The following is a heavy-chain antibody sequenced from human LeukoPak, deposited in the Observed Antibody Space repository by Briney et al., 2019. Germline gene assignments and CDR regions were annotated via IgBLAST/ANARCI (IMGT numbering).Heavy chain of an antibody. CDR3: ARGILRQQLLVY. CDR1: GYTFTSYD. J-gene: IGHJ4*02. CDR2: MNPNSGNT. V-gene: IGHV1-8*01. D-gene: IGHD6-13*01. Sequence: EASVTVSCTASGYTFTSYDINWVRQATGQGLEWMGWMNPNSGNTGYAQKFQGRVTMTRNTSISTAYMELSSLRSEDTAVYYCARGILRQQLLVYWGQGTLVTVSS.